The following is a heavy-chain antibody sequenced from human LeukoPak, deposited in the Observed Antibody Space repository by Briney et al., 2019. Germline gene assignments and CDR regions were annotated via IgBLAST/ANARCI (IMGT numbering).Heavy chain of an antibody. CDR2: ISSSSSYI. D-gene: IGHD6-13*01. J-gene: IGHJ4*02. V-gene: IGHV3-21*01. Sequence: GGSLRLSCAASGFTFSSYSMNWVRQAPGKGLEWVSSISSSSSYIYYADSVKGRFTISRDNAKNSLYLQMNSLRAEDTAVYYCARDHGSSWASFDCWGQGTLVTVSS. CDR1: GFTFSSYS. CDR3: ARDHGSSWASFDC.